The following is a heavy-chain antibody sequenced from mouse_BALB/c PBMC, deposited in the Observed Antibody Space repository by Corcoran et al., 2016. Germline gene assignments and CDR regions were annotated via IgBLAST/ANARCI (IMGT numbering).Heavy chain of an antibody. CDR1: GYTFTDYY. J-gene: IGHJ4*01. V-gene: IGHV1-84*02. D-gene: IGHD1-1*01. CDR3: ARHYYGSSYDAMDY. Sequence: QIQLQQSGPELVKPGASVKISCKASGYTFTDYYINWVKQKPGQGLEWIGWIYPGSGNTKYNEKFKGKATLTVDTSSSTAYMQLSSLTSADTAVYFCARHYYGSSYDAMDYWGQGTSVTVSS. CDR2: IYPGSGNT.